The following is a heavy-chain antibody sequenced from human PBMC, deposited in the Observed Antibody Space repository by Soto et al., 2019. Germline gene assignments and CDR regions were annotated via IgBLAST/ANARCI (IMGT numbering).Heavy chain of an antibody. Sequence: QVQLQQWGAGLLKPSETLSLTCAVYGGSFSGYYWSWIRQPPGKGLEWIGEINHSGSTNYNPSLKSRVTISVDTSKNQFSLKLSFVTAADTAVYYCASGGRSIAAYVSKSGSDYWGQGTLVAVSS. J-gene: IGHJ4*02. V-gene: IGHV4-34*01. CDR3: ASGGRSIAAYVSKSGSDY. CDR1: GGSFSGYY. CDR2: INHSGST. D-gene: IGHD6-6*01.